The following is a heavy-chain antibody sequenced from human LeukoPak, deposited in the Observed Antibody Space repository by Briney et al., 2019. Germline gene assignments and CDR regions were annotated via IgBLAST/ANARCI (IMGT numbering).Heavy chain of an antibody. J-gene: IGHJ4*02. D-gene: IGHD4-17*01. Sequence: GRSLRLSCAASGFTFSSYAMHWVRQAPGKGREWVAVISYDGSNKYYADSVKGRFTISRDNSKNTLYLQMNSLRAEDTAVYYCARDLAWDGDYVFDYWGQGTLVPVSS. CDR2: ISYDGSNK. CDR1: GFTFSSYA. V-gene: IGHV3-30-3*01. CDR3: ARDLAWDGDYVFDY.